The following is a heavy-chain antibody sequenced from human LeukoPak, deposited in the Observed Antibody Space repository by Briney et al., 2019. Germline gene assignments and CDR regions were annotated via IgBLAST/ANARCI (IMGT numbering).Heavy chain of an antibody. CDR2: INHSGST. CDR1: GGSFSGYY. Sequence: KPSETLSLTCAVYGGSFSGYYWSWIRQPPGKGLEWIGEINHSGSTNYNPSLKSRVTISVDTSKNQFSLKLSSVTAADTAVYYCVRSGGYCGSTTCHVEYFDLWGRGTLVTVSS. D-gene: IGHD2-2*01. V-gene: IGHV4-34*01. CDR3: VRSGGYCGSTTCHVEYFDL. J-gene: IGHJ2*01.